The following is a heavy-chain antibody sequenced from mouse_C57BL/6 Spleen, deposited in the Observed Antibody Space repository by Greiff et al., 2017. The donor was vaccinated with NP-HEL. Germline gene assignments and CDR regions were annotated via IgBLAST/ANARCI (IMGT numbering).Heavy chain of an antibody. CDR2: IHPNSGST. CDR3: AYYGSTWFAY. Sequence: QGQLQQSGAELVKPGASVKLSCKASGYTFTSYWMHWVKQRPGQGLEWIGMIHPNSGSTNYNEKFKSKATLTVDKSSSTAYMQLSSLTSEDSAVYYCAYYGSTWFAYWGQGTLVTVAA. CDR1: GYTFTSYW. V-gene: IGHV1-64*01. J-gene: IGHJ3*01. D-gene: IGHD1-1*01.